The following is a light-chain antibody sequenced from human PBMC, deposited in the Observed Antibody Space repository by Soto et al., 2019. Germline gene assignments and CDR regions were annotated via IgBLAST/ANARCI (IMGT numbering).Light chain of an antibody. CDR1: QDISNY. J-gene: IGKJ3*01. Sequence: DIQMTQSPSSLSASVGDRVTITCQASQDISNYSNWYQQKPGKAPKLLIYDASNLETGVPSRFSGSGSGTDFTFTISSLQPEDIATYYCHQYDNLPLTFGPGTKVDIK. CDR2: DAS. CDR3: HQYDNLPLT. V-gene: IGKV1-33*01.